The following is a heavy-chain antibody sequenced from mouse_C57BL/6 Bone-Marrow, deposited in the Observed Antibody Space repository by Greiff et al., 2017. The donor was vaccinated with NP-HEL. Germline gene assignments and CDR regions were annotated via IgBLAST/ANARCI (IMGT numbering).Heavy chain of an antibody. J-gene: IGHJ3*01. D-gene: IGHD2-1*01. Sequence: VQLQQPGAELVKPGASVKLSCKASGYTFTSYWMHWVKQRPGQGLEWIGMIHPNSGSTNYNEKFKSKAILTVDKSSSTAYMQLSSLTSEDSAVYYCARCCPSIYYGNLPWFAYWVQGTLVTVTA. CDR2: IHPNSGST. CDR3: ARCCPSIYYGNLPWFAY. V-gene: IGHV1-64*01. CDR1: GYTFTSYW.